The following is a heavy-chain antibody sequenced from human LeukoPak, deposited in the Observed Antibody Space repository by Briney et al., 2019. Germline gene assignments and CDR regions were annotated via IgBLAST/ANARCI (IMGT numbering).Heavy chain of an antibody. D-gene: IGHD3-3*01. Sequence: GGSLRLSCAASGFTFSSDAMSWVRQAQGKGLEWDSAISGSGGSTYYADSVKGRFTISRDNSKNTLYLQMNSLRAEDTAVYYCAKVKGVTIFGVVPGAFDIWGQGTMVAVSS. CDR1: GFTFSSDA. CDR3: AKVKGVTIFGVVPGAFDI. V-gene: IGHV3-23*01. CDR2: ISGSGGST. J-gene: IGHJ3*02.